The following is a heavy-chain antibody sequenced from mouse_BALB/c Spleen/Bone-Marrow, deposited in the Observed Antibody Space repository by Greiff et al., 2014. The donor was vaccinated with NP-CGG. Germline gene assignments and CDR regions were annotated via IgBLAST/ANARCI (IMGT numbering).Heavy chain of an antibody. J-gene: IGHJ2*01. V-gene: IGHV2-9*02. D-gene: IGHD2-10*01. Sequence: VKLMESGPGLVAPSQSLSITCTVSGFSLTSYGVHWVRQPPGKGLEWLGIIWAGGSTNYNSALMSRLSINKDNSKSQVFLKMNSLQTDDTAMYFCAIAYFGNYNYYFDYWGQGTTLTVSS. CDR3: AIAYFGNYNYYFDY. CDR1: GFSLTSYG. CDR2: IWAGGST.